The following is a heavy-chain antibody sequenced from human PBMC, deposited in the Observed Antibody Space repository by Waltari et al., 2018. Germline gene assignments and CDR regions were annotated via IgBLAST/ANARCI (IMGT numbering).Heavy chain of an antibody. Sequence: EVLLVESGGGLVQPGGSLRLSCTASGFNFNTFTMTWVRQAPGKGLEWVSYINSASRVILYADSVRGRFTISRDNAKNSLFLQMNNLRVEDTALYYCTRGLQFAFDFWGQGTMVSVSS. CDR2: INSASRVI. D-gene: IGHD2-21*02. V-gene: IGHV3-48*01. J-gene: IGHJ3*01. CDR3: TRGLQFAFDF. CDR1: GFNFNTFT.